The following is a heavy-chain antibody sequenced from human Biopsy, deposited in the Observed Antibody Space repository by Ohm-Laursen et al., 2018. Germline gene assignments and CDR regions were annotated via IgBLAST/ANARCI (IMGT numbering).Heavy chain of an antibody. Sequence: SETLSLTCTVSGGPIDSYYWSWIRQPPGKALEWIGYIYFAGRTSYNPSLKSRVTMSVNTSKKQFSLRLSSVTAADTAMYYCARDRGFYSDRTVPGYFDLWGRGTLVTVSS. D-gene: IGHD3-22*01. V-gene: IGHV4-59*12. CDR2: IYFAGRT. CDR1: GGPIDSYY. CDR3: ARDRGFYSDRTVPGYFDL. J-gene: IGHJ2*01.